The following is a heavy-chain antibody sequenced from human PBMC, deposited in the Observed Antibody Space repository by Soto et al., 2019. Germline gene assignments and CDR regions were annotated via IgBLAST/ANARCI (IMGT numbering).Heavy chain of an antibody. V-gene: IGHV3-13*01. D-gene: IGHD3-10*01. Sequence: EVQLVESGGGLVQPGGSLRLSCAASGFTFSSHDMHWVRQVTGKGVEWVSGIDSAGDAKYPASVKGRFTISREYAKNSLYLQMNSLSAEDTAMYYCTRGGISGVSWNWFDTWGQGTLITVSS. CDR3: TRGGISGVSWNWFDT. CDR1: GFTFSSHD. J-gene: IGHJ5*02. CDR2: IDSAGDA.